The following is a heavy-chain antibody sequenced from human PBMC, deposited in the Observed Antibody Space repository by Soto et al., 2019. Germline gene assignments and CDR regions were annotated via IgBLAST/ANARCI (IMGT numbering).Heavy chain of an antibody. J-gene: IGHJ4*02. D-gene: IGHD1-26*01. Sequence: GGSLRLSCAASGFTFSSYAMSWVRQAPGKGLEWLAGITFRGDYTYYADSVKGRFSLSRDNSRNRLGLQMNNLKVEDTALYYCAKLGTMGVFDNWGQGTLVTVSS. V-gene: IGHV3-23*01. CDR1: GFTFSSYA. CDR3: AKLGTMGVFDN. CDR2: ITFRGDYT.